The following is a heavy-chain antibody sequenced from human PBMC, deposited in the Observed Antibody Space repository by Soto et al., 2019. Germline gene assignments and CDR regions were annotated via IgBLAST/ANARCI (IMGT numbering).Heavy chain of an antibody. CDR1: GFTFSNNG. Sequence: QVQLVESGGGVVQPGRSLRLSCVASGFTFSNNGIHWVRQAPGKGLEWVAVISSDGSKKYYADSVKGRFTISRDNSKNTLYLQMNSLRAEATAVYYYAMDLYGGSSRFDYWGQGTLVTVSS. CDR3: AMDLYGGSSRFDY. V-gene: IGHV3-30*03. D-gene: IGHD2-15*01. CDR2: ISSDGSKK. J-gene: IGHJ4*02.